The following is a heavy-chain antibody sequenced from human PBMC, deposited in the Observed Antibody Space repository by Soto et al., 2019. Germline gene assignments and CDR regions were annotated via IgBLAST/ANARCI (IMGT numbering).Heavy chain of an antibody. CDR3: ASSPPKVYYGSGSYYNVNYYYGMDV. Sequence: GGSLRLSCAASGFTVSSNYMSWVRQAPGKGLEWVSVIYSGGSTYYADSVKGRFTISRDNSKNTLYLQMNSLRAEDTAVYYCASSPPKVYYGSGSYYNVNYYYGMDVWGQGTTVTVSS. D-gene: IGHD3-10*01. CDR1: GFTVSSNY. CDR2: IYSGGST. V-gene: IGHV3-53*01. J-gene: IGHJ6*02.